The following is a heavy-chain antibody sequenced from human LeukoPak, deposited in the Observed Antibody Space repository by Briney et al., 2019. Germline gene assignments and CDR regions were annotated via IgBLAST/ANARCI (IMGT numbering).Heavy chain of an antibody. CDR3: AREPLVAYYYYGMDV. CDR2: FDPEDGET. J-gene: IGHJ6*02. D-gene: IGHD2-15*01. Sequence: ASVKVSCKVSGYTLTELSMHWVRQAPGKGLEWMGGFDPEDGETIYAQKFQGRVTMTRDTSISTAYMELSRLRSDDTAVYYCAREPLVAYYYYGMDVWGQGTTVTVSS. V-gene: IGHV1-24*01. CDR1: GYTLTELS.